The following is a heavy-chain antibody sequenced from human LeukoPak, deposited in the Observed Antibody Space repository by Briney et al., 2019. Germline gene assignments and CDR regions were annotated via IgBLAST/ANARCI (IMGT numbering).Heavy chain of an antibody. V-gene: IGHV4-31*03. Sequence: SQTLSLTCTVSGGSISSGGYYWSWIRQHPGEGLEWIGYIYYSGSTYYNPSLKSRVTISVDTSKNQFSLKLSSVTAADTAVYYCARSHRPLGSGWYSPPDYWGQGTLVTVSS. D-gene: IGHD6-19*01. CDR1: GGSISSGGYY. CDR3: ARSHRPLGSGWYSPPDY. CDR2: IYYSGST. J-gene: IGHJ4*02.